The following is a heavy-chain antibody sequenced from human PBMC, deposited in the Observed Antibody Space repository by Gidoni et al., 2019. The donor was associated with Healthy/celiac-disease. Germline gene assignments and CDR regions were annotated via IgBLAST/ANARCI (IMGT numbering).Heavy chain of an antibody. J-gene: IGHJ4*02. D-gene: IGHD1-26*01. CDR3: ARAPWELLHIDY. CDR2: ISSSSSNI. V-gene: IGHV3-21*01. CDR1: GFTFSSYS. Sequence: EVQLVEPGGGLVKHGGSLRLSGAAPGFTFSSYSMNWVRQAPGKGLEWVSSISSSSSNIYYAALVKGRFTISRDNAKNSLYLQMNSLRAEDTAVYYCARAPWELLHIDYWGQGTLVTVSS.